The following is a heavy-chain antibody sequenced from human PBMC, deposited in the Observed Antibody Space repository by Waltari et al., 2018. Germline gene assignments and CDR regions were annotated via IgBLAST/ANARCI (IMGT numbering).Heavy chain of an antibody. Sequence: QVQLVASGGGLVGPGGSLRLPCAASGFTVRDYYMTWIRQAPGKGLEWVAYIADSNAMYYADSVKGRFTMSRDNAKNSLHLQMDSLRAEDAGVYYCARDEYSYSYWGQGTLVTVSS. V-gene: IGHV3-11*01. D-gene: IGHD5-18*01. CDR1: GFTVRDYY. CDR2: IADSNAM. J-gene: IGHJ4*02. CDR3: ARDEYSYSY.